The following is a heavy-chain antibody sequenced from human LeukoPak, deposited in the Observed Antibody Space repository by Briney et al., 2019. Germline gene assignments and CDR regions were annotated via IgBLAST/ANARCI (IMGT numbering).Heavy chain of an antibody. CDR3: ARGGGYSSSWYGGYFDY. J-gene: IGHJ4*02. Sequence: SETLSLTCAVYGGSFSGYYCSWIRQPPGKGLEWIGEINHSGSTNYNPSLRSRVTISVDTSKNQFSLKLSSVTAADTAVYYCARGGGYSSSWYGGYFDYWGQGTLVTVSS. D-gene: IGHD6-13*01. CDR2: INHSGST. V-gene: IGHV4-34*01. CDR1: GGSFSGYY.